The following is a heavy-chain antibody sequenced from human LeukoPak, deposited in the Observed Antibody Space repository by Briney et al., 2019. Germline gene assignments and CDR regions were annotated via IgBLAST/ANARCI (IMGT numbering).Heavy chain of an antibody. CDR3: ASRPAAGTPAVGFSVDY. Sequence: GGSLRLSCAASGFTFSSYAMHWVRQAPGKGLEWVAVISYDGSNKYYADSVKGRFTISRDNSKNTLYLQMNSLRAEDTAVYYCASRPAAGTPAVGFSVDYWGQGTLVTVSS. J-gene: IGHJ4*02. CDR1: GFTFSSYA. V-gene: IGHV3-30-3*01. CDR2: ISYDGSNK. D-gene: IGHD6-19*01.